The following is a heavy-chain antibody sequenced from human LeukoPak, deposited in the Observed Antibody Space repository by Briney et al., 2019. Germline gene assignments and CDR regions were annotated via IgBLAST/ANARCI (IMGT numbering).Heavy chain of an antibody. CDR1: GFTFSNYA. D-gene: IGHD5-18*01. Sequence: PGGSLRLSCAASGFTFSNYAMSWVRQAPGKGLEWVSAISGSGGSTYYADSVKGRFTISRVNSKNTLYLQMNSLRAEDTAVYYCAKGGTAMVWGYDYWGQGTLVTVSS. CDR2: ISGSGGST. CDR3: AKGGTAMVWGYDY. J-gene: IGHJ4*02. V-gene: IGHV3-23*01.